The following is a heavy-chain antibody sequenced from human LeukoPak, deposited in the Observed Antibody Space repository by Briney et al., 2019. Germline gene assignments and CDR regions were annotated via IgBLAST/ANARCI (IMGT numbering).Heavy chain of an antibody. V-gene: IGHV3-33*01. CDR1: GFTFSSYG. CDR2: IWYDGSNK. Sequence: PGGSLRLSCAASGFTFSSYGMHWVRQAPGKGLEWVAVIWYDGSNKYYADSVKGRFTISRDNSKNTLYLQMNSLRAEDTAVYYCARDRITGGLLVYGMDVWGQGTTVTVSS. J-gene: IGHJ6*02. D-gene: IGHD1-14*01. CDR3: ARDRITGGLLVYGMDV.